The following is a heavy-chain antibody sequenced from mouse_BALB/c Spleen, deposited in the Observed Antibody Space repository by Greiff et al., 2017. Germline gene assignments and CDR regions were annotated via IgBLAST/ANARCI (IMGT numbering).Heavy chain of an antibody. CDR3: AREQYGNYDY. Sequence: EVKVVESGGGLVQPGGSLRLSCATSGFTFSDFYMEWVRQPPGKRLEWIAASRNKANDYTTEYSASVKGRFIVSRDTSQSILYLQMNALRAEDTAIYYCAREQYGNYDYWGQGTLVTVSA. D-gene: IGHD2-10*02. V-gene: IGHV7-1*02. CDR1: GFTFSDFY. CDR2: SRNKANDYTT. J-gene: IGHJ3*01.